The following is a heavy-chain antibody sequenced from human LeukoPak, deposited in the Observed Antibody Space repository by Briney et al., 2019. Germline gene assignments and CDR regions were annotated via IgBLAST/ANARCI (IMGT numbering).Heavy chain of an antibody. CDR1: GGTFSSYA. V-gene: IGHV1-69*13. CDR2: IIPIFGTA. Sequence: ASVKVSCKASGGTFSSYAISWVRQAPGQGLEWMGGIIPIFGTANYAQKFQGRVTITANAPTSTADMELSSLRSEDTAVYYCARDDRIAGNFDYWGQGTLVTVSS. CDR3: ARDDRIAGNFDY. J-gene: IGHJ4*02. D-gene: IGHD6-13*01.